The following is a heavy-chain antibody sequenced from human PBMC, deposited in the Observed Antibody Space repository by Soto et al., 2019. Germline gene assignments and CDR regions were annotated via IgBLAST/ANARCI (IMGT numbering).Heavy chain of an antibody. CDR2: ISAYNDDT. CDR1: GYSFTSYG. CDR3: TRDRKYFNICANDCGHYFDY. D-gene: IGHD2-21*02. J-gene: IGHJ4*02. V-gene: IGHV1-18*04. Sequence: QVHLVQSGGEVKKPGASVRVSCKASGYSFTSYGISWVRQAPGQGLEWMGWISAYNDDTDYAQKFQGRVTVTTDKSTATPYMELTSLRSDVTAVYFCTRDRKYFNICANDCGHYFDYWGQGTLITVSS.